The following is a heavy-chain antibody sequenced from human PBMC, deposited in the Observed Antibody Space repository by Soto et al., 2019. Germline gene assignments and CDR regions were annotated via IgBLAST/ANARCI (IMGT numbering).Heavy chain of an antibody. J-gene: IGHJ4*02. V-gene: IGHV1-24*01. CDR1: GYTLTELS. CDR3: ATDQLYYYDSSGYCFDY. Sequence: GASVKVSCKVSGYTLTELSMHWVRQAPGKGLEWMGGFDPEDGETIYAQKFQGRVTMTEDTSTDTAYMELSSLRSEDTAVYYCATDQLYYYDSSGYCFDYWGQGTLVTVSS. D-gene: IGHD3-22*01. CDR2: FDPEDGET.